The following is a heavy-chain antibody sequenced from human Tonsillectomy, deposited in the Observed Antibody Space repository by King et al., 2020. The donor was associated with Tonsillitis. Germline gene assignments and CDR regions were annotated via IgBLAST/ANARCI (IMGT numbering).Heavy chain of an antibody. CDR3: ARGVGYCSSPRCLVGFPYYYYYGMDV. Sequence: QLVQSGAEVKKPGASVKVSCKASGYTFTSYDINWVRQATGQGLEWMAWMNPNSGNTGDAQKFQDRVTMTRNTSISTAYMELSSLRSEDTAVYYCARGVGYCSSPRCLVGFPYYYYYGMDVWGQGTTVTVSS. CDR2: MNPNSGNT. CDR1: GYTFTSYD. V-gene: IGHV1-8*02. D-gene: IGHD2-2*01. J-gene: IGHJ6*02.